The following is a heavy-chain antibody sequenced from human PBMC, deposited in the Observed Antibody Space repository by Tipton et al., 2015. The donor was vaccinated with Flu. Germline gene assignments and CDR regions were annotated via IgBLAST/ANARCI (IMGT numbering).Heavy chain of an antibody. CDR2: IYTSEST. J-gene: IGHJ4*02. CDR3: ARELNSSSPRPFDY. Sequence: LRLSCSVSGGSISSYYWSWIRQPAGKGLEWIGRIYTSESTNYNPSLKSRVTMSVDTSRNQFSLKLKSVTAADTAVYYCARELNSSSPRPFDYWGQGTLVTVSS. V-gene: IGHV4-4*07. CDR1: GGSISSYY. D-gene: IGHD6-13*01.